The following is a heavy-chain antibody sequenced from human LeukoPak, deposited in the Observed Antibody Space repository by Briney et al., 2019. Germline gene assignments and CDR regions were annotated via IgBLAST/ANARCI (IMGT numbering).Heavy chain of an antibody. J-gene: IGHJ4*02. CDR2: TSYDGSNK. Sequence: GGSLRLSCAASGFTFSSYGMRWVRQAPGKGLEWVAVTSYDGSNKYYADSVKGQFTISRDNSKNTLYLQMNSLRAEDTAVYYCAKGNVKGGKWLPGYFDYWGQGTLVTVSS. V-gene: IGHV3-30*18. CDR1: GFTFSSYG. CDR3: AKGNVKGGKWLPGYFDY. D-gene: IGHD6-19*01.